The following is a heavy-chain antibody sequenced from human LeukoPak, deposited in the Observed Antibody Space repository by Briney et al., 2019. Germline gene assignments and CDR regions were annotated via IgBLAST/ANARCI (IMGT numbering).Heavy chain of an antibody. Sequence: GGSLRLSCAASGFTFSSYWMSWVRQAPGKGLEWVSAISGSGGSTYYADSVKGRFTISRDNSKNTLYLQMNSLRAEDTAVYYCAKAHLEWLLLGYMDVWGKGTTVTVSS. D-gene: IGHD3-3*01. CDR1: GFTFSSYW. CDR3: AKAHLEWLLLGYMDV. V-gene: IGHV3-23*01. CDR2: ISGSGGST. J-gene: IGHJ6*03.